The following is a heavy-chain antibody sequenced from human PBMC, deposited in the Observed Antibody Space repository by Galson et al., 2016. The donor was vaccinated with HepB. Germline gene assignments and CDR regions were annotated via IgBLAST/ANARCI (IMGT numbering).Heavy chain of an antibody. J-gene: IGHJ4*02. D-gene: IGHD4/OR15-4a*01. V-gene: IGHV4-4*08. Sequence: SETLSLTCNVSGGSISSYFWSWIRQPPGKGLEWIGYIYKSGSTDYSPSLKSRATISVDKSKNQIPLRLDSVTAADTAVYYCTRGNLGTSATMAFDYWGQGTLVTVSS. CDR3: TRGNLGTSATMAFDY. CDR1: GGSISSYF. CDR2: IYKSGST.